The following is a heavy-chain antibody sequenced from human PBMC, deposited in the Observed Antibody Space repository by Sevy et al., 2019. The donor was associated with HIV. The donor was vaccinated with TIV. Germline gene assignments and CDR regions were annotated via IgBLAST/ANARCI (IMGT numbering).Heavy chain of an antibody. CDR1: GFTFDDYP. CDR3: AKGHRSIAEVALTPFDY. CDR2: ISWDGGRT. V-gene: IGHV3-43*01. Sequence: GGSLRLSCTTSGFTFDDYPMHWVRQAPGKGLEWVSLISWDGGRTHYADSVKGRFTISRDNNKNSLYLQMNSLRADDTAFYYCAKGHRSIAEVALTPFDYWGQGTLVTVSS. D-gene: IGHD6-6*01. J-gene: IGHJ4*02.